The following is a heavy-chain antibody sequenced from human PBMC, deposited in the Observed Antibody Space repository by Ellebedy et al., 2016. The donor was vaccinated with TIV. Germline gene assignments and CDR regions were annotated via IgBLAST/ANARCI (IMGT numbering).Heavy chain of an antibody. Sequence: SETLSLTXTVSGDSISSYFWSWIRQPPGKGLEWIGHFYYTGSTNYNPSLKSRVAISGDTSKNQFSLKLNSVTAADTAVYYCARKRDGSYIDYWGQGTLVTVSS. J-gene: IGHJ4*02. CDR3: ARKRDGSYIDY. CDR1: GDSISSYF. CDR2: FYYTGST. D-gene: IGHD2-15*01. V-gene: IGHV4-59*01.